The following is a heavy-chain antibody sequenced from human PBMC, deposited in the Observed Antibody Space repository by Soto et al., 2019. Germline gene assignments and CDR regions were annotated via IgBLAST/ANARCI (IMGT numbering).Heavy chain of an antibody. CDR1: GYIFTNFY. D-gene: IGHD6-13*01. Sequence: QVQLVQSGAEVKKPGASVRVSCQASGYIFTNFYIHWVRQAPGQGLEWMAIINPSGGSTNYAQQFQGRVTVTFDTSTSTDFMDLNSLKYEDTAVYYCARHLTAGDSWGQGTLVIVSS. J-gene: IGHJ4*02. V-gene: IGHV1-46*03. CDR3: ARHLTAGDS. CDR2: INPSGGST.